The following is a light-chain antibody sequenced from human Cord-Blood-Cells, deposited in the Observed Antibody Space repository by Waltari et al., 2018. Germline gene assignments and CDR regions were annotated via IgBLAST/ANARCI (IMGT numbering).Light chain of an antibody. CDR2: AAS. CDR3: RQYSRYPRT. V-gene: IGKV1-8*01. J-gene: IGKJ1*01. CDR1: QGISSY. Sequence: AIRMTQSPSSLSASPGDRVTITSRASQGISSYLATYQQKPGEAPQLLIYAASTLQIGVPSGLSGSGAGGAVTPTKSSRQSEEFATDYCRQYSRYPRTFGEGTKVEIK.